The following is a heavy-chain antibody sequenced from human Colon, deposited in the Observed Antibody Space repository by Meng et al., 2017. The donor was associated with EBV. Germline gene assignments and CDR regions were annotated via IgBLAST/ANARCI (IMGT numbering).Heavy chain of an antibody. CDR3: ARHFINWFDP. CDR1: GGSIGIYY. V-gene: IGHV4-59*08. J-gene: IGHJ5*02. Sequence: QVQLLGSVPGLVQPLEALALTFTVSGGSIGIYYWSWIRQPPGKGPEWIGYIYYSGSTNYNPSLKSRVTISVDTSKNQFSLKLSSVTAADTAVYYCARHFINWFDPWGQGTLVTVSS. CDR2: IYYSGST.